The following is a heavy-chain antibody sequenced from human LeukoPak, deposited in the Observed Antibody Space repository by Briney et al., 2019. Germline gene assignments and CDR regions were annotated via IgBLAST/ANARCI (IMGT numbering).Heavy chain of an antibody. CDR3: ARDSTATGYFDS. D-gene: IGHD1-1*01. CDR2: IYSGAGGGGT. Sequence: GGSLRLSCAASGFIVSSNYMSWVRQAPGKGLEWASVIYSGAGGGGTYYADSVKGRFTISRDNSKNTLYLQMSSLRAEDTAVYYCARDSTATGYFDSWGQGTLVTVSS. J-gene: IGHJ4*02. CDR1: GFIVSSNY. V-gene: IGHV3-53*01.